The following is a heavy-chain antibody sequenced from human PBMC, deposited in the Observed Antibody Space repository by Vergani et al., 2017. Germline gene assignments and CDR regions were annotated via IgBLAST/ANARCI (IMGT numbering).Heavy chain of an antibody. V-gene: IGHV3-48*03. Sequence: EVQLVESGGGLVQPGGSLRLSCAASGFTFSSYEMNWVRQAPGKGLEWVSYISSSGSTIYYADSVKGRFTISRDNAKNSLYLQMNSLRAEDTAVYYCASQYSSSSRDYWGQGTLVTVSS. CDR3: ASQYSSSSRDY. D-gene: IGHD6-6*01. J-gene: IGHJ4*02. CDR1: GFTFSSYE. CDR2: ISSSGSTI.